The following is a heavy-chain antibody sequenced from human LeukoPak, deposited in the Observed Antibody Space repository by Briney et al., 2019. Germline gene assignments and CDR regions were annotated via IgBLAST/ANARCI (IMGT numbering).Heavy chain of an antibody. CDR3: AAALFSWDIVVVVAATRRWNWFDP. J-gene: IGHJ5*02. V-gene: IGHV1-69*05. Sequence: SVKISCKASGGTFSSYAISWVRQAPGQGLEWMGGIIPIFGTANYAQKFQGRVTITTDESTSTAYMELSSLRSEDTAVYYCAAALFSWDIVVVVAATRRWNWFDPWGQGTLVTVSS. CDR1: GGTFSSYA. CDR2: IIPIFGTA. D-gene: IGHD2-15*01.